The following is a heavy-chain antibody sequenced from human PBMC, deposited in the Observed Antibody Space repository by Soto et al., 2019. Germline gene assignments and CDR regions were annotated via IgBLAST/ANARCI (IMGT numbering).Heavy chain of an antibody. CDR3: ARAWGGWADY. CDR2: IYYSGST. V-gene: IGHV4-59*01. D-gene: IGHD3-16*01. Sequence: SETLSLTCTVSGGSISSYYWSWIRQPPGKGLEWIGYIYYSGSTNCNPSLKSRVTISVDTSKNQFSLKLSSVSAADTAVYHCARAWGGWADYWGQGTLVTVSS. J-gene: IGHJ4*02. CDR1: GGSISSYY.